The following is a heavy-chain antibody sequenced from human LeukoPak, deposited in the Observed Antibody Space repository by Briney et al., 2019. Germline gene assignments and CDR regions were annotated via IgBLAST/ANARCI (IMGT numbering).Heavy chain of an antibody. CDR1: GYTFTSYA. CDR2: INTNTGNP. V-gene: IGHV7-4-1*02. D-gene: IGHD3-3*01. J-gene: IGHJ3*02. Sequence: ASVKVSCKASGYTFTSYAMNWVRQAPGQGLEWMGWINTNTGNPTYAQGFTGRFVFSLDTSVITAYLQISSLKAEDTAVYYCARGDPDISFGVVGDVFDIWGQGTMVTVSS. CDR3: ARGDPDISFGVVGDVFDI.